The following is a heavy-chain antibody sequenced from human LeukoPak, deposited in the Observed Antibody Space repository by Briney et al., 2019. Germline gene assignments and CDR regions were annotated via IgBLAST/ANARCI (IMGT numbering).Heavy chain of an antibody. D-gene: IGHD2-15*01. V-gene: IGHV3-7*01. J-gene: IGHJ3*02. CDR1: GFIFNNYW. CDR3: ARVNPLLAPGAFDI. CDR2: IKQDGSEK. Sequence: GGSLRLSCAASGFIFNNYWMTWVRQAPGKGLAWVADIKQDGSEKYYADSVKGRFTISRDNVKNLVSLQMSSLRGEDTAVYFCARVNPLLAPGAFDIWGQGTMVAVSS.